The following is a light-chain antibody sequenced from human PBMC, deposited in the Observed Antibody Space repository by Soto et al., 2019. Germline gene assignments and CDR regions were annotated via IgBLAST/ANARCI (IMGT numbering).Light chain of an antibody. Sequence: QSGLTEPAAVSGSPGQSITISCTGTSSDVGSYNLVSWYQQHPGKAPKLMIYEVSKRPSGVSNRFSGSKSGNTASLTISGLQAEDEADYYCCSYAGSSTYVFGTG. CDR2: EVS. CDR3: CSYAGSSTYV. V-gene: IGLV2-23*02. J-gene: IGLJ1*01. CDR1: SSDVGSYNL.